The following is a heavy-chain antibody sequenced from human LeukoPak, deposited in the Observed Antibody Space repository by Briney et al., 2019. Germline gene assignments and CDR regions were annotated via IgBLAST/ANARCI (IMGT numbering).Heavy chain of an antibody. V-gene: IGHV4-39*07. Sequence: KPSETLSLTCTVSGGSISSSSYYWGWIRQPPGKGLEWIGSIYYSGNTYCNPSLESRVTMSVDTSKNQFSLKLSSVTAADTAVYYCARAFGSYQYYFDYWGQGTLVTVSS. CDR1: GGSISSSSYY. J-gene: IGHJ4*02. D-gene: IGHD1-26*01. CDR3: ARAFGSYQYYFDY. CDR2: IYYSGNT.